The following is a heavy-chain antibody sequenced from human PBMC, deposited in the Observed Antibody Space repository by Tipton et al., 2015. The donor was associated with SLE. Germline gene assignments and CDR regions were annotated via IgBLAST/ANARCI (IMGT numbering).Heavy chain of an antibody. D-gene: IGHD2-2*01. Sequence: QSGAEVKKPGSSVRVSCKTSGGTFTNYAFNWVRQAPGQGLEWMGKIVPLFGTTDYAPNFQGRVTFTADKSTKTAYMEVSSLTSADSAVYYCSAASSPRDYYMDVWGKGTAVSVSS. CDR2: IVPLFGTT. CDR1: GGTFTNYA. J-gene: IGHJ6*03. CDR3: SAASSPRDYYMDV. V-gene: IGHV1-69*06.